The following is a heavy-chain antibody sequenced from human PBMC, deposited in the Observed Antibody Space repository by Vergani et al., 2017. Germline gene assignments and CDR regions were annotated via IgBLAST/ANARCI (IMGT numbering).Heavy chain of an antibody. D-gene: IGHD4-17*01. CDR3: ARHEGYGDYYFDY. CDR2: IYPGDSDN. V-gene: IGHV5-51*01. Sequence: EVQLVQSGAEAKKRGQCLKIFRQGSGHSITNYWTAWVRQRPGKGLEWMGSIYPGDSDNRYSPSFQGQVTISADKSISTAYLQWSSRKASDTAMYYCARHEGYGDYYFDYWGQGTLVTVSS. CDR1: GHSITNYW. J-gene: IGHJ4*02.